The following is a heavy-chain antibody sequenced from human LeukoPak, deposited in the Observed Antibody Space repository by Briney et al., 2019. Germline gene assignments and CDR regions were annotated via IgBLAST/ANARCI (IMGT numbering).Heavy chain of an antibody. CDR2: INYSGNT. D-gene: IGHD3-10*01. CDR1: GGSISSGAHY. Sequence: SETLSLTCTVSGGSISSGAHYWNWIRQHPGKGLEWIEYINYSGNTYYNPSLKSRVTISADTSKNQFSLKLSSVTAADTAVYYCARGGSGEGYWGQGTLVTVSS. V-gene: IGHV4-31*03. J-gene: IGHJ4*02. CDR3: ARGGSGEGY.